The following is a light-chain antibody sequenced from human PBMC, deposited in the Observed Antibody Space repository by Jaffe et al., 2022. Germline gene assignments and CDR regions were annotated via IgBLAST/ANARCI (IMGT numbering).Light chain of an antibody. CDR2: YNN. V-gene: IGLV1-44*01. CDR3: AAWDDSLTAGV. CDR1: SSNIGSNT. Sequence: QSVLTQTPSASGTPGQRVTISCSGSSSNIGSNTVNWYQQFPGTAPKLLIYYNNQRPSGVPDRFSGSKSGTSASLAISGLQSEDEADYYCAAWDDSLTAGVFGGGTKLTVL. J-gene: IGLJ3*02.